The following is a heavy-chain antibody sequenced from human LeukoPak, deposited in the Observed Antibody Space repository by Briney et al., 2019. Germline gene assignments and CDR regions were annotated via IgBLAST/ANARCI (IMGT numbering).Heavy chain of an antibody. D-gene: IGHD6-19*01. CDR2: IYTSGGA. V-gene: IGHV4-4*07. J-gene: IGHJ4*02. CDR3: ARGHGSGWGNFDY. Sequence: SETLPLTCTVSGGSISSSSWNWIRQAAGKGLEWIGRIYTSGGANYNPSLKSRVTMSVDTSKNQFSLKLTSVTAADTAVYYCARGHGSGWGNFDYWGQGTLVTVST. CDR1: GGSISSSS.